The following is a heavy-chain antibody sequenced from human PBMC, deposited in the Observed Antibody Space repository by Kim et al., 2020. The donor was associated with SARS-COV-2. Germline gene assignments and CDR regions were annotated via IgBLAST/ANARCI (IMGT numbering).Heavy chain of an antibody. Sequence: NYAQKFQGRVTITADESTSTAYMELSSLRSEDTAVYYCARDKTEGYYFDYWGQGTLVTVSS. J-gene: IGHJ4*02. V-gene: IGHV1-69*01. CDR3: ARDKTEGYYFDY.